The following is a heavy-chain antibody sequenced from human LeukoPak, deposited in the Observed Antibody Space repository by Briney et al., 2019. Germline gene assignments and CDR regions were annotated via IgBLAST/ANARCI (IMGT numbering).Heavy chain of an antibody. CDR3: ATDDDASATDGDFDY. CDR2: IKSKAGGETT. Sequence: GGSLRLSCAASGFTFRNAYMSWVRQAPGKGLEWIGLIKSKAGGETTEYIAPVRGRFTISRDDSKDTVYLQMNALRPEDTAVYYCATDDDASATDGDFDYWGQGTLVTVSS. J-gene: IGHJ4*02. D-gene: IGHD2/OR15-2a*01. CDR1: GFTFRNAY. V-gene: IGHV3-15*01.